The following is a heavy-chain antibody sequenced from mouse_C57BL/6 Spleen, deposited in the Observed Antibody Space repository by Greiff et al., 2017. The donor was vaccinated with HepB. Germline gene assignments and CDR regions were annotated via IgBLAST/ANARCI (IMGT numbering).Heavy chain of an antibody. CDR1: GFTFSDYY. CDR2: INYDGSST. CDR3: ARGDGYYGFAY. Sequence: EVKVVESEGGLVQPGSSMKLSCTASGFTFSDYYMAWVRQVPEKGLEWVANINYDGSSTYYLDSLKSRFIISRDNAKNILYLQMSSLKYEDTATYYCARGDGYYGFAYWGQGTLVTVSA. J-gene: IGHJ3*01. V-gene: IGHV5-16*01. D-gene: IGHD2-3*01.